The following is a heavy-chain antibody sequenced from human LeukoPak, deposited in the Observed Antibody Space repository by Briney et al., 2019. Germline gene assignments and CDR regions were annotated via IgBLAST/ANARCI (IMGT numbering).Heavy chain of an antibody. D-gene: IGHD1-26*01. V-gene: IGHV3-9*01. CDR1: GFTLYDYA. CDR2: ISWNRGSI. CDR3: AKARVGATELIDY. Sequence: PGGSLRLSCAASGFTLYDYAMHWVRQAPGKGLEWVSGISWNRGSIGYADSVKGRFTISREKDKNSLSLQMNSLRAEDTALYYCAKARVGATELIDYWGQGTLVTVSS. J-gene: IGHJ4*02.